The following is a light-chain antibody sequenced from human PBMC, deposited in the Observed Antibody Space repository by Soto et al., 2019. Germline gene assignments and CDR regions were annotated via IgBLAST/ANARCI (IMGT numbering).Light chain of an antibody. Sequence: QSVLTQPLSVSGAPGQRVTISCTGNSYNSGAGFDVHWYQQLPGAAPKLLIYDNSNRASGVPDRVSGSKSGTSASLSITGLQAEDGPDYYCQSYDSRLRAVVFGGGTKITVL. CDR3: QSYDSRLRAVV. J-gene: IGLJ2*01. CDR1: SYNSGAGFD. CDR2: DNS. V-gene: IGLV1-40*01.